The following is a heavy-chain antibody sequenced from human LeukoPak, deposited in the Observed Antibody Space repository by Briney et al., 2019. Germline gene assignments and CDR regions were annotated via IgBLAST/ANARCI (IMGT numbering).Heavy chain of an antibody. Sequence: PGGSLRLSCAASGFIFSDYYMSWIRQTPGKGLEWVSYISSSGTTMEYAKSVKGRFTISRDNAKDSLYLQMYSLEAEDTAVYYCAKGHTYGMIWGQGTLVSVSS. CDR3: AKGHTYGMI. J-gene: IGHJ4*02. CDR2: ISSSGTTM. D-gene: IGHD2-8*01. CDR1: GFIFSDYY. V-gene: IGHV3-11*01.